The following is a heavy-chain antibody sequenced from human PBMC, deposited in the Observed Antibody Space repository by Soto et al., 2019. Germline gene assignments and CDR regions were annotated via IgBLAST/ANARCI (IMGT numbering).Heavy chain of an antibody. CDR1: GFTFSSYG. CDR2: ISYDGSNK. V-gene: IGHV3-30*03. J-gene: IGHJ4*02. D-gene: IGHD6-13*01. CDR3: ASIRQQLVPKYYFDY. Sequence: PGGSLRLSCAASGFTFSSYGMHWVRQAPGKGLEWVAVISYDGSNKYYADSVKGRFTISRDNAKNSLYLQMNSLRAEDTAVYYCASIRQQLVPKYYFDYWGQGTLVTVS.